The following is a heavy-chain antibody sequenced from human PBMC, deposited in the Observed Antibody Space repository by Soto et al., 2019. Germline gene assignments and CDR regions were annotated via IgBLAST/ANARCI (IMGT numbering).Heavy chain of an antibody. J-gene: IGHJ4*02. CDR2: ISASGGDT. V-gene: IGHV3-23*01. CDR1: GFTFTNYA. CDR3: AKWESVAGRAYTGALDY. Sequence: EVQLLESGGGLVQPGGSLRLSCAASGFTFTNYAMSWVRHAPGKGLEWLSTISASGGDTYYADSVKGRFTISRDNSKNTLFLQMNTLRADDTAPYYCAKWESVAGRAYTGALDYWGQGILVTVSS. D-gene: IGHD6-19*01.